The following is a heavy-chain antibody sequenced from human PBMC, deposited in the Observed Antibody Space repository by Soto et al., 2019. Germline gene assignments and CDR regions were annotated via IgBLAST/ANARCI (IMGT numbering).Heavy chain of an antibody. J-gene: IGHJ4*02. V-gene: IGHV1-69*01. Sequence: QVQLVQSGAEVKKPGSSVKVSCKASGGSFSSYAISWVRQAPGQGLEWMGGIIPIFGTPSYAQKFQGRVTITADAYTSTAYMELSSLRSEDTAVYYCAREYRSSSGSVDNWGQGTLVTVSS. CDR2: IIPIFGTP. CDR1: GGSFSSYA. CDR3: AREYRSSSGSVDN. D-gene: IGHD6-6*01.